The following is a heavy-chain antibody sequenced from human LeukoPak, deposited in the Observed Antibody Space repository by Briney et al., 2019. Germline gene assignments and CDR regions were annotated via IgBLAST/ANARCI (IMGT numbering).Heavy chain of an antibody. Sequence: PSETLSLTCAVYGGSFSGYYWSWIRQPPGKGLEWTGEINHSGSTNYNPSLKSRVTISVDTSKNQFSLKLSSVTAADTAVYYCARQVYDILTGYPYYFDYWGQGTLVTVSS. CDR3: ARQVYDILTGYPYYFDY. CDR2: INHSGST. CDR1: GGSFSGYY. V-gene: IGHV4-34*01. J-gene: IGHJ4*02. D-gene: IGHD3-9*01.